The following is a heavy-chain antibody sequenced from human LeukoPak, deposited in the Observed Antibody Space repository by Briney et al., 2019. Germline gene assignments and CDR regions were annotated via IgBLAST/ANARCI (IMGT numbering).Heavy chain of an antibody. V-gene: IGHV3-23*01. CDR1: GFTFSSYA. J-gene: IGHJ4*02. CDR2: ISGSGGST. D-gene: IGHD5-18*01. CDR3: AKAWDYTAMVTSVDY. Sequence: GGSLRLSCAASGFTFSSYAVSWVRRAPGKGLEWVSAISGSGGSTYYADSVKGRFTISRDNSKNTLYLQMNSLRAEDTAVYYCAKAWDYTAMVTSVDYWGQGTLVTVSS.